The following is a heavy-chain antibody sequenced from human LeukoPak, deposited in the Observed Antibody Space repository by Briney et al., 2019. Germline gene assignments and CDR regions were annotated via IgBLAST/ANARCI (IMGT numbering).Heavy chain of an antibody. CDR3: VGSFLGY. D-gene: IGHD3-10*01. Sequence: GGSLTLSCAASGFTFSNAWMSWVRQAPGRGLEWVGLVKSKTDGGTTGYAAPVKGRFTISTDDSENTLYLQMNGLKTEDTAVYYCVGSFLGYWGQGTLVTVSS. CDR2: VKSKTDGGTT. J-gene: IGHJ4*02. V-gene: IGHV3-15*01. CDR1: GFTFSNAW.